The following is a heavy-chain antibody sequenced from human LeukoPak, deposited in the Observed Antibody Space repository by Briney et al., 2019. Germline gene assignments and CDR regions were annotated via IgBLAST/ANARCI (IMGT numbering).Heavy chain of an antibody. CDR3: ARDGRVATIIDAFDI. CDR2: IYYSGST. CDR1: GGSISSSSYY. Sequence: SETLSLTCTVSGGSISSSSYYWGWIRQPPGKGLEWIGSIYYSGSTYYNPSLKSRVTISVDTSKNQFSLKLSSVTAADTAVYYCARDGRVATIIDAFDIWGQGTMVTVSS. D-gene: IGHD5-12*01. J-gene: IGHJ3*02. V-gene: IGHV4-39*02.